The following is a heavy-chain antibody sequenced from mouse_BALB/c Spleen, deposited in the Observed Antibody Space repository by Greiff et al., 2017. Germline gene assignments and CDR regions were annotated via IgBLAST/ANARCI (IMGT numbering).Heavy chain of an antibody. J-gene: IGHJ3*01. V-gene: IGHV1-14*01. Sequence: VQLQQSGPELVKPGASVKMSCKASGYTFTSYVMHWVKQKPGQGLEWIGYINPYNDGTKYNEKFKGKATLTSDKSSSTAYMELSSLTSEDSAVYYCARDDGYYPAWFAYWGQGTLVTVSA. D-gene: IGHD2-3*01. CDR2: INPYNDGT. CDR3: ARDDGYYPAWFAY. CDR1: GYTFTSYV.